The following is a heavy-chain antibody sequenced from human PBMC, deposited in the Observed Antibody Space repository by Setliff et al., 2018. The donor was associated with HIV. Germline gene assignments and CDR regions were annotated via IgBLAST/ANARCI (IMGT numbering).Heavy chain of an antibody. D-gene: IGHD2-15*01. Sequence: ASVKVSCKASGYTFTGYYMHWVRQAPGQGLEWMGRINPNSGGTNYAQKFQGRVTMTRDTSISTAYMELSRLRSDDTAVYYCARDLAYCSGGSCYRPLIYYFYYMDVWGKGTTVTVSS. J-gene: IGHJ6*03. V-gene: IGHV1-2*06. CDR3: ARDLAYCSGGSCYRPLIYYFYYMDV. CDR2: INPNSGGT. CDR1: GYTFTGYY.